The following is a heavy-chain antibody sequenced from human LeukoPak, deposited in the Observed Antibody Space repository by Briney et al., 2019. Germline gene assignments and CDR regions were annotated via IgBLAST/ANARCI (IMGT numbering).Heavy chain of an antibody. CDR2: IYSGGST. CDR1: GFTFSSYA. CDR3: ARDSFGVVGASSI. J-gene: IGHJ3*02. D-gene: IGHD1-26*01. Sequence: GGSLRLSCAASGFTFSSYAMSWVRQAPGKGLEWVSVIYSGGSTYYADSVKGRFTISRDNSKNTLNLQMNSLRAEDTAVYYCARDSFGVVGASSIWGQGTMVTVSS. V-gene: IGHV3-53*01.